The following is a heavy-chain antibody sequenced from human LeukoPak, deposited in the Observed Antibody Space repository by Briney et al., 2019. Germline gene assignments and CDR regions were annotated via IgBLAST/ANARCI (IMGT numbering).Heavy chain of an antibody. CDR2: IYSGGST. Sequence: GGSLRLSCAASGFTFSSYGMSWVRQAPGKGLEWVSIIYSGGSTFYADSVKGRFTISRDNSKNTLHLQMNSLRAEDTAVYYCARGGSYLSAFDIWGQGTMVTVSS. V-gene: IGHV3-53*01. CDR3: ARGGSYLSAFDI. CDR1: GFTFSSYG. D-gene: IGHD1-26*01. J-gene: IGHJ3*02.